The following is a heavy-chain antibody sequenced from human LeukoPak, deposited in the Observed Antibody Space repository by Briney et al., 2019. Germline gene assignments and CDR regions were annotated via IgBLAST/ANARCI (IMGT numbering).Heavy chain of an antibody. CDR2: ISGVNT. CDR3: AKDVCTSPRCLLHSDP. CDR1: GFAFSNYA. J-gene: IGHJ5*02. V-gene: IGHV3-23*01. Sequence: PGGSLRLSCATSGFAFSNYAMSWFRQAPGKGLEWVSGISGVNTYYADSVKGRFTISRDNSKNVLYVQMNRLRVEDTAVYFCAKDVCTSPRCLLHSDPWGQGTLVTVSS. D-gene: IGHD2-8*01.